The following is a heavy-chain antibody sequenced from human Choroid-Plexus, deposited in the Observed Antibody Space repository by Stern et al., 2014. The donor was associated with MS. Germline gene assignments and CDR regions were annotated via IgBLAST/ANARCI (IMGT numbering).Heavy chain of an antibody. CDR3: AKDRQYLTYFFDH. CDR1: GFTFGSCA. J-gene: IGHJ5*02. D-gene: IGHD2/OR15-2a*01. Sequence: VQLVESGGGVVQLGRPLRLSCVASGFTFGSCAMHWVRPAPRNGLEWVAGVSYDGSNKYYADAVKGRFTISRDNSQNTLYMQMSSLRPEDTAVYYCAKDRQYLTYFFDHWGQGSLGTVSA. V-gene: IGHV3-30*18. CDR2: VSYDGSNK.